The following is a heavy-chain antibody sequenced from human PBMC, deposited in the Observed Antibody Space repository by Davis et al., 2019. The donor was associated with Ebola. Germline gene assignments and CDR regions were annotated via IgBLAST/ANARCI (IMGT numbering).Heavy chain of an antibody. CDR1: GFTFSSYG. J-gene: IGHJ4*02. V-gene: IGHV3-30*02. CDR2: IWYDGSNK. Sequence: GGSLRLSCAASGFTFSSYGMHWVRQAPGKGLEWVAVIWYDGSNKYYADSVKGRFTISRDNSKNTLYLQMNSLRAEDTAVYYCAKDRGTMVRGVIYWGQGTLVTVSS. CDR3: AKDRGTMVRGVIY. D-gene: IGHD3-10*01.